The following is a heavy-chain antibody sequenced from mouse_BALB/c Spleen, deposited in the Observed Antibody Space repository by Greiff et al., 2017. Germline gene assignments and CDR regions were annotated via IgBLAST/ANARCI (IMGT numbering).Heavy chain of an antibody. CDR3: TRRCAY. CDR1: GFTFSNYW. CDR2: IRLKSNNYAT. J-gene: IGHJ3*01. Sequence: EVKVEESGGGLVQPGGSMKLSCVASGFTFSNYWMNWVRQSPEKGLEWVAEIRLKSNNYATHYAESVKGRFTISRDDSKSSVYLQMNNLRAEDTGIYYCTRRCAYWGQGTLVTVSA. V-gene: IGHV6-6*02.